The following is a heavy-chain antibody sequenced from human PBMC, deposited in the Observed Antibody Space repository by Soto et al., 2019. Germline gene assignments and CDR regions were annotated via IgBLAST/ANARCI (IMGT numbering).Heavy chain of an antibody. CDR3: ARHGSN. J-gene: IGHJ4*02. CDR1: GVSISNSSYY. CDR2: IYYSGIT. Sequence: SETLSLTCTVSGVSISNSSYYWGWIRRPPGKGLEWIGTIYYSGITYYNPSLKSRVTISVDTSKNQFSLKLTSVTAADTAVYYCARHGSNWGQGTLVTVSP. V-gene: IGHV4-39*01.